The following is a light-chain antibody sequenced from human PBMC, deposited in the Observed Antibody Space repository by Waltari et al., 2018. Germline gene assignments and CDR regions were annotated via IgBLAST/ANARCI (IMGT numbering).Light chain of an antibody. V-gene: IGLV4-69*01. CDR3: QTGGHGTWV. CDR2: VNSDGSH. J-gene: IGLJ3*02. Sequence: QLVLTQSPSVSASLGASVKLTCTLSSGHSSNVIAWLQQQSEKGPRYLMNVNSDGSHSKGDEIPVRFSGSSSGAERYLTIASLQSEDEADYYCQTGGHGTWVFGGGTKLTVL. CDR1: SGHSSNV.